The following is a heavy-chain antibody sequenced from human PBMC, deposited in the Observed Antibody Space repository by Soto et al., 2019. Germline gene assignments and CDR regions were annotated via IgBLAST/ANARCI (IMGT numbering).Heavy chain of an antibody. CDR2: VDPEDGET. Sequence: VASVKVSCKVSGYTFTDYYMHWVQQAPGKGLEWMGLVDPEDGETIYAEKFQGRVTITADTSTDTAYMELSSLRSEDTAVYYCATVQGASTYYDFWSGYYGDYFDYWGQGTLVTVSS. D-gene: IGHD3-3*01. J-gene: IGHJ4*02. CDR3: ATVQGASTYYDFWSGYYGDYFDY. V-gene: IGHV1-69-2*01. CDR1: GYTFTDYY.